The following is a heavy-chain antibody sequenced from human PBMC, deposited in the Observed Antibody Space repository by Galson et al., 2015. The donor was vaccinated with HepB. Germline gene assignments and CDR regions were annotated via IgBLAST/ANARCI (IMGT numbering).Heavy chain of an antibody. J-gene: IGHJ5*02. Sequence: SVKVSCKASGYTFTSYGIIWVRQAPGQGLEWMGWISAYNGNTNYAQKLQGRVTMTTDTSTSTAYMELRSLRSDDTAVYYCARAKDIVVVPARYNWFDPWGQGTLVIVSS. CDR2: ISAYNGNT. CDR3: ARAKDIVVVPARYNWFDP. D-gene: IGHD2-2*01. V-gene: IGHV1-18*01. CDR1: GYTFTSYG.